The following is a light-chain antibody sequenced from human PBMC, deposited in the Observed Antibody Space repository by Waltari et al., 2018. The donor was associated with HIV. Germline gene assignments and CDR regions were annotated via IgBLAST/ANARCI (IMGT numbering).Light chain of an antibody. V-gene: IGKV1-5*03. CDR1: QSISNW. CDR2: KAS. CDR3: QQYNSYLYT. Sequence: DIQMTQSPPTLSASVGDRITITCRASQSISNWLAWYQQKPGKAPKLLIYKASDLESGVPSRFSGSGSGTEFTLTISSVQPDDVGSYYCQQYNSYLYTFGQGTKLEIK. J-gene: IGKJ2*01.